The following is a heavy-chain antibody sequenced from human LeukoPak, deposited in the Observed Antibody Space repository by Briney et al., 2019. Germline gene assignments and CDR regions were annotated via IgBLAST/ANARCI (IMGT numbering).Heavy chain of an antibody. CDR3: AGGGFYYYDSSGYYGFDP. V-gene: IGHV3-7*01. Sequence: GGSLRLSCAASGFTFSSYWMSWVRQAPGKGLEWVANIKQDGSEKYYVDSVKDRFTISRDNAKNSLYLQMNSLRAEDKAVYYCAGGGFYYYDSSGYYGFDPWGQGTLVTVSS. CDR2: IKQDGSEK. D-gene: IGHD3-22*01. CDR1: GFTFSSYW. J-gene: IGHJ5*02.